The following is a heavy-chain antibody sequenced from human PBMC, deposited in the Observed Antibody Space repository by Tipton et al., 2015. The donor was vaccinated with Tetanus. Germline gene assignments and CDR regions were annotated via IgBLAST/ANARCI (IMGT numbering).Heavy chain of an antibody. CDR1: GDSVSSNSAA. CDR3: ARAMNEYSSSSRLFHFDY. CDR2: TYYRSKWYN. J-gene: IGHJ4*02. V-gene: IGHV6-1*01. Sequence: GLVKPSQTLSLTCAISGDSVSSNSAAWNWIRQSPSRGLEWLGRTYYRSKWYNDYAVSVKSRITINPDTSKNQFSLQLNSVTPEDTAVYYCARAMNEYSSSSRLFHFDYWGQGTLVTVSS. D-gene: IGHD6-6*01.